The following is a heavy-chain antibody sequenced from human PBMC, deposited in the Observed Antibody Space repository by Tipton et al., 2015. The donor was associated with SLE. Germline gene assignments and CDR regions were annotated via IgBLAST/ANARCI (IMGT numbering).Heavy chain of an antibody. CDR2: INHSGST. CDR1: GGSFSGYY. J-gene: IGHJ4*02. CDR3: ARGPGGRFLRY. D-gene: IGHD3-3*01. Sequence: TLSLTCAVYGGSFSGYYWSWIRQPPGKGLEWIGEINHSGSTNYNPSLKSRVTISVDTSKNQFSRKLSSVTAADTAVYYCARGPGGRFLRYWGQGTLVTVSS. V-gene: IGHV4-34*01.